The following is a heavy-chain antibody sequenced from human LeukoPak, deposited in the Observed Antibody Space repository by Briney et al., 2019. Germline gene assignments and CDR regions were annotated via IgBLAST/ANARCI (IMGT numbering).Heavy chain of an antibody. CDR3: ARAIGDFGRCGVDV. J-gene: IGHJ6*02. V-gene: IGHV3-48*03. Sequence: PGGSLRLSCAASGFTFSSYEMKWVRQAQGKGLQWVSYISSSGSTIYYADSVKGRFTISRDNAKNSLYLQMNSLRVEDTAVYYCARAIGDFGRCGVDVWGQGTTITVFS. D-gene: IGHD4-17*01. CDR1: GFTFSSYE. CDR2: ISSSGSTI.